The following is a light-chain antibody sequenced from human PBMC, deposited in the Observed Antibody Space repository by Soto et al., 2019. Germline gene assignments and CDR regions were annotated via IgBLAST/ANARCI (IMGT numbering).Light chain of an antibody. CDR2: EVS. Sequence: QSALTQPASVSGSPGQSITISCTGTSNDVGSYNYVSWYQQHPGKGPKLMIYEVSNRPSGVSNRFSGSKSGNTASLTISGLQPEDEADYYCSSYTNSNTVLFGGGTKLTVL. V-gene: IGLV2-14*01. CDR1: SNDVGSYNY. CDR3: SSYTNSNTVL. J-gene: IGLJ2*01.